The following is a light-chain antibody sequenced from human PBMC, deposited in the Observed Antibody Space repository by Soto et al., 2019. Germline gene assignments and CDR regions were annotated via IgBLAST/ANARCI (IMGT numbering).Light chain of an antibody. Sequence: EIVLTQSPGTLSLSPGERATLSCRASQRIASTYLAWYHQKPGQAPRLLIYGASSRATGIPDRFNGSGSGTDFTLTISRLEPEDFAVYYCQQYGRSHTFGGGTKGDIK. CDR1: QRIASTY. V-gene: IGKV3-20*01. CDR2: GAS. CDR3: QQYGRSHT. J-gene: IGKJ4*01.